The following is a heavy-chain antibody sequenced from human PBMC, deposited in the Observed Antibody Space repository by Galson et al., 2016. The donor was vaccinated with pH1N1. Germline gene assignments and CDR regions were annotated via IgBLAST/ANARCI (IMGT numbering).Heavy chain of an antibody. CDR3: ARHLAALLRFAP. Sequence: SETLSLTCTVSGGSLGNHYWSWIRQPPGKGLEWIGSIYYSGNTYYNPSLKSRITISVDTSKNQFSLKVSSVTAADTAVYYCARHLAALLRFAPWGQGTLVTVSS. CDR1: GGSLGNHY. V-gene: IGHV4-39*01. D-gene: IGHD2-15*01. CDR2: IYYSGNT. J-gene: IGHJ5*02.